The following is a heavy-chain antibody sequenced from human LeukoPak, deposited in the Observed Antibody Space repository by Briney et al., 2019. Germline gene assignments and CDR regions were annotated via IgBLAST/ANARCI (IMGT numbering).Heavy chain of an antibody. D-gene: IGHD3-9*01. J-gene: IGHJ4*02. Sequence: PSETLSLTCAVYGGSFSGYYWSWIRQPPGKGLEWIGEINHSGSTNYNPSLKSRVTISVDTSKNQFSLKLSSVTAADTAVYYCARGIRYFGWLLRSYFDYWGQGTLVTVSS. CDR2: INHSGST. CDR1: GGSFSGYY. V-gene: IGHV4-34*01. CDR3: ARGIRYFGWLLRSYFDY.